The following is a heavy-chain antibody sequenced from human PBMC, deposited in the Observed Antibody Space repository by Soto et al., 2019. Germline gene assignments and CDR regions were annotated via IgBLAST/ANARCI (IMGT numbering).Heavy chain of an antibody. CDR2: IDKSAESA. D-gene: IGHD2-8*02. J-gene: IGHJ4*02. CDR3: AKAGGVIDDTTVYRQIAY. Sequence: EVQLLDSGGGLVQPGGSLRLSCAAYEFTFSSYAMSWVRQAPGKGLEWVSGIDKSAESAFYADSVKGRFTISRDNSKNTLYLQMNSLGVEDTAVYYCAKAGGVIDDTTVYRQIAYWGQGTLVTISS. CDR1: EFTFSSYA. V-gene: IGHV3-23*01.